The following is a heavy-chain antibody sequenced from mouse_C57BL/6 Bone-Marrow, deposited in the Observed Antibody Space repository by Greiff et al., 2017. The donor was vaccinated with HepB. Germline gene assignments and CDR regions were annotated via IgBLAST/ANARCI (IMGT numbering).Heavy chain of an antibody. CDR3: TRSQLGLPYFDY. CDR2: IYPGNSDT. CDR1: GYTFTSYW. D-gene: IGHD4-1*02. V-gene: IGHV1-5*01. J-gene: IGHJ2*01. Sequence: EVQLQQSGTVLARPGASVKMSCKTSGYTFTSYWMHWVKQRPGQGLEWIGAIYPGNSDTSYNQKFKGKAKPTAVTSASTAYMELSSLTNEDSAVYYCTRSQLGLPYFDYWGQGTTLTVSS.